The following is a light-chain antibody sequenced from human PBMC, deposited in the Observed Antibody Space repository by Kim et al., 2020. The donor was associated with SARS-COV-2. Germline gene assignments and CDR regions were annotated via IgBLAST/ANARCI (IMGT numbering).Light chain of an antibody. CDR2: RNN. CDR3: SAWDDSLSGRV. Sequence: GQGWTLSCSASSSNIANDYLSWYRNVPGTATTLLIYRNNQRPSGRKDRFSASEYGTSGSLAISGLRSEDEANYYCSAWDDSLSGRVFGGGTQLTVL. V-gene: IGLV1-47*01. CDR1: SSNIANDY. J-gene: IGLJ3*02.